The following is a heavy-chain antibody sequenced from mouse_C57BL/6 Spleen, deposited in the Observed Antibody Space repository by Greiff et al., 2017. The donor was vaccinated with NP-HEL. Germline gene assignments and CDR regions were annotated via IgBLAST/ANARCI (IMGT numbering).Heavy chain of an antibody. CDR3: ARGGRQLRLQYFDY. Sequence: EVQLQQSGPELVKPGASVKISCKASGYTFTDYYMNWVKQSHGKSLEWIGDINPNNGGTSYNQKFKGKATLTVDKSSSTAYMELRSLTSEDSAVYYCARGGRQLRLQYFDYWGQGTTLTVSS. CDR1: GYTFTDYY. CDR2: INPNNGGT. J-gene: IGHJ2*01. V-gene: IGHV1-26*01. D-gene: IGHD3-2*02.